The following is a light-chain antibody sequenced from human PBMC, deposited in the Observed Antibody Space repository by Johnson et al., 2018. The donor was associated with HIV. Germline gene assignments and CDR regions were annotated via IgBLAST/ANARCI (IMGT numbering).Light chain of an antibody. CDR3: GTWDTSLSAGGV. CDR1: SSTIGNND. J-gene: IGLJ1*01. V-gene: IGLV1-51*02. CDR2: KND. Sequence: QSVLTQPPSVSAAPGQKVTISCSGSSSTIGNNDVSWYQLLPGTAPKLLIYKNDQRPSGIPDRFSGSKSGTSATLDITGLQTGDEADYYGGTWDTSLSAGGVFGPGPRVPGL.